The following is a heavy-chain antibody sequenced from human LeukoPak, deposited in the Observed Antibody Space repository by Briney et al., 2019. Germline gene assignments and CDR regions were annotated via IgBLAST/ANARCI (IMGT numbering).Heavy chain of an antibody. Sequence: GGSLRLSCAASGFTFSSYWMHWVRQAPGKGLVWVSRINTDGSSTSYADSVKGRFTISRDNAKNTLYLQMNSLRAEDTAVYYCASNRRYCSSTSCPPLDYWGQGTLVTVSS. CDR3: ASNRRYCSSTSCPPLDY. CDR2: INTDGSST. D-gene: IGHD2-2*01. V-gene: IGHV3-74*01. CDR1: GFTFSSYW. J-gene: IGHJ4*02.